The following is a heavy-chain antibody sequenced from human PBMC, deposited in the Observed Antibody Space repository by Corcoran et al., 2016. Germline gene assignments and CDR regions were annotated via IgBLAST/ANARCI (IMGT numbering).Heavy chain of an antibody. Sequence: QVQLQESGTGLVKPSETLSLTCTVSGDSISSNSWSWIRQSPGKGLEWIGYIYYSGSTSYNPSLKSRVTISIDTSKNQFSLKLNSVTAADTAVYYCARVRSYYDYGSGDYDYGMDVWGQGTTVTVSS. CDR2: IYYSGST. J-gene: IGHJ6*02. CDR3: ARVRSYYDYGSGDYDYGMDV. D-gene: IGHD3-10*01. CDR1: GDSISSNS. V-gene: IGHV4-59*01.